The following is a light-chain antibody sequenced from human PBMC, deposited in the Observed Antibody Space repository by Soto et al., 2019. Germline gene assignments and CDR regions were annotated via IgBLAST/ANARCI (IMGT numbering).Light chain of an antibody. CDR1: QSVSSN. CDR3: QKYNNWPRT. Sequence: EIVMTQSPATLSVSPGERATLSCRASQSVSSNLAWYQQKPGQAPRLLIYGASARATDIPARFSGSGSGTEFTLTISSLQSEDFAVYYCQKYNNWPRTFGQGNRVEIK. CDR2: GAS. J-gene: IGKJ1*01. V-gene: IGKV3-15*01.